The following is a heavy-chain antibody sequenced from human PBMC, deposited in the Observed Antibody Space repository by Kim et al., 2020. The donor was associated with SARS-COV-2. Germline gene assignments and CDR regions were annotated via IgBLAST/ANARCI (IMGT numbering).Heavy chain of an antibody. CDR3: ASLWSGYLYYFDY. D-gene: IGHD3-3*01. J-gene: IGHJ4*02. Sequence: PSLTSRVTVSVDTAQNQFSLKLACVPAADTAVYYCASLWSGYLYYFDYWGQGTLVTVSS. V-gene: IGHV4-34*01.